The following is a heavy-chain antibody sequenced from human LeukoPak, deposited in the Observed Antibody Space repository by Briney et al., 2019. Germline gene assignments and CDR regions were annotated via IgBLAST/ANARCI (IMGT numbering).Heavy chain of an antibody. J-gene: IGHJ2*01. CDR2: IKQDGSAK. Sequence: PGGSLGLSCAASGFTFRNYVIHWVRQAPGKGLEWVANIKQDGSAKYCVDSVKGRFTISRDNTKNSLYLQMNSLRAEDTALYYCARDAGRTLDLWGHGTLVTVSS. CDR1: GFTFRNYV. D-gene: IGHD1-7*01. CDR3: ARDAGRTLDL. V-gene: IGHV3-7*03.